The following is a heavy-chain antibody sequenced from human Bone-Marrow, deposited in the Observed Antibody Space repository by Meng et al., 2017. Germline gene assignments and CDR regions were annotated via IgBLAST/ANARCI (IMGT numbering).Heavy chain of an antibody. CDR1: GYTFTSYD. Sequence: ASVKVSCKASGYTFTSYDINWVRQATGQGREWMGWMNPNSGNTGYAQKFQGRVTMTRNTSISTAYMGLSSLRSEDTAVYYCARGPWVGRYYYYGMDVWGQGTTVTVSS. CDR3: ARGPWVGRYYYYGMDV. CDR2: MNPNSGNT. V-gene: IGHV1-8*01. J-gene: IGHJ6*02. D-gene: IGHD1-26*01.